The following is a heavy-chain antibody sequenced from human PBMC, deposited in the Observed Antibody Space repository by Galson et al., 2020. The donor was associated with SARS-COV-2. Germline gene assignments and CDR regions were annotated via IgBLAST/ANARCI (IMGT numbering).Heavy chain of an antibody. J-gene: IGHJ6*03. Sequence: GESLKISCVASGFTFSSYTMNWVRQAPGKGLEWVSSISSTSTYIYYADSVKGRFSISRDNAKSSLYLQMNNLRPEDTAVYYCARDSRYALQQGSYYYYMDVWGKGTTVTVSS. CDR3: ARDSRYALQQGSYYYYMDV. CDR1: GFTFSSYT. D-gene: IGHD2-8*01. V-gene: IGHV3-21*01. CDR2: ISSTSTYI.